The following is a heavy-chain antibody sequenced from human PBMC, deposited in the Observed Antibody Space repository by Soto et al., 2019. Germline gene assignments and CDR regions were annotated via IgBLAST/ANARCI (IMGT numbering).Heavy chain of an antibody. D-gene: IGHD3-22*01. Sequence: EVQLLESGGALVQPGGSLRLSCAASGFTFSSYAMTWVRQAPGKGLEWVSTINANGGFTYYADSVEGRFTFSRDNSKNPLYLQMNTLRVQDTTVYYCARLGDTSGDALDFWCQSKMLTVSS. CDR3: ARLGDTSGDALDF. CDR2: INANGGFT. J-gene: IGHJ3*01. CDR1: GFTFSSYA. V-gene: IGHV3-23*01.